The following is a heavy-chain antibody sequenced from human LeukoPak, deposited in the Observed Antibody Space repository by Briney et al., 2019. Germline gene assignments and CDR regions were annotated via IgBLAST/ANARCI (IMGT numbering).Heavy chain of an antibody. CDR1: GGSISSYY. CDR3: AGGGSVSWRKWFDP. J-gene: IGHJ5*02. CDR2: IYYSGST. D-gene: IGHD2-2*01. V-gene: IGHV4-59*01. Sequence: SETLSLTCTVSGGSISSYYWSWIRRPPGKGLEWIGYIYYSGSTNYNPSLNSRVTISVDTSKNQFSLKLSSVTAADTAVYYCAGGGSVSWRKWFDPWGQGTLVTVSS.